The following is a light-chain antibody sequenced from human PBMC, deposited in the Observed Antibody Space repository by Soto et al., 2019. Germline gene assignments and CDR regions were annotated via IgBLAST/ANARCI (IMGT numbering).Light chain of an antibody. J-gene: IGKJ4*01. CDR3: QQYYTPRPT. Sequence: DIVMTQSPDSLAVSLGERATINCKSSQSVLYSSNNKNYLAWYQQKPGQPPKLLIYWSSTRESGVPDRFSGSGSGTDFTLTISSLQAEDVAVYYCQQYYTPRPTFGGGTKVEIK. V-gene: IGKV4-1*01. CDR1: QSVLYSSNNKNY. CDR2: WSS.